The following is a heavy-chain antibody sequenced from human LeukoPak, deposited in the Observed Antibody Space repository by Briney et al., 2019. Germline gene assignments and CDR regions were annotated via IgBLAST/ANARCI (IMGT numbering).Heavy chain of an antibody. CDR2: IYPGDSDT. Sequence: GESLKISCKGSGYSFTSYWIGWVRQMPGKGLEWMGIIYPGDSDTRYSPSFQGQVTISADKSISTAYLQWSSLKASDTAMYYCARRSRAYYYDSSGYYYTTWGQGTLVTVSS. CDR1: GYSFTSYW. V-gene: IGHV5-51*01. J-gene: IGHJ5*02. CDR3: ARRSRAYYYDSSGYYYTT. D-gene: IGHD3-22*01.